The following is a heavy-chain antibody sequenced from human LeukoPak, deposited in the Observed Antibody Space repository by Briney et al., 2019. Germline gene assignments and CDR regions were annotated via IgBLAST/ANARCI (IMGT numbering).Heavy chain of an antibody. V-gene: IGHV3-23*01. J-gene: IGHJ4*02. CDR3: ASGGYHATYFDY. CDR2: ISGSGGST. Sequence: GGSLRLSCAASGFTFSSYAMSWVRQAPGKGLEWVSAISGSGGSTYYADSVKGRLTISRDNSKNTLYLQMNSLRAEDTAVYYCASGGYHATYFDYWGQGTLVTVSS. CDR1: GFTFSSYA. D-gene: IGHD3-10*01.